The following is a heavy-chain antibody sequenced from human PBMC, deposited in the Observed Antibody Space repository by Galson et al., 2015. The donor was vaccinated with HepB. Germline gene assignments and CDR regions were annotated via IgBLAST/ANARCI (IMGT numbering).Heavy chain of an antibody. J-gene: IGHJ2*01. Sequence: SVKVSCKASGYTFSTYGITWVRRAPGQGLEWMGWISTYNGNTKFAQKVQGRVTMTTDTSTSTAYMELTSLRSDDTAVYYCARVQYGDYVSGLGSFDLWGRGTLVTVSS. CDR1: GYTFSTYG. V-gene: IGHV1-18*01. CDR3: ARVQYGDYVSGLGSFDL. CDR2: ISTYNGNT. D-gene: IGHD4-17*01.